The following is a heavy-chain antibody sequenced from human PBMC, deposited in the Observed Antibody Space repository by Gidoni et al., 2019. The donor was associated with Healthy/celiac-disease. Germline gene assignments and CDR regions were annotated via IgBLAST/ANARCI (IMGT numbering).Heavy chain of an antibody. CDR1: GGSISSSSYY. CDR2: IYYSGST. J-gene: IGHJ4*02. V-gene: IGHV4-39*01. D-gene: IGHD3-3*01. CDR3: ARHVVSVTIFGVVIGGYFDY. Sequence: QLQLQESGPGLVKPSETLSLTCTVSGGSISSSSYYWGWIRQPPGKGLEWIGSIYYSGSTYYNPSLKSRVTISVDTSKNQFSLKLSSVTAADTAVYYCARHVVSVTIFGVVIGGYFDYWGQGTLVTVSS.